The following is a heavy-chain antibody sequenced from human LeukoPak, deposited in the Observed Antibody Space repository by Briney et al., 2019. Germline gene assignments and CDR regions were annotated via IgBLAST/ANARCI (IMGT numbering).Heavy chain of an antibody. D-gene: IGHD6-19*01. V-gene: IGHV4-59*12. J-gene: IGHJ5*02. CDR2: GHSSGST. CDR3: ARGVPVTNYSSGWSSWFDP. CDR1: GSSISSSY. Sequence: VKPSETLSLTCTVSGSSISSSYWSWIRQPPGKGLEYIGYGHSSGSTNYNPSLKSRVTISVDTSKNQFSLKLSSVTAADTAVYYCARGVPVTNYSSGWSSWFDPWGQGTLVTVSS.